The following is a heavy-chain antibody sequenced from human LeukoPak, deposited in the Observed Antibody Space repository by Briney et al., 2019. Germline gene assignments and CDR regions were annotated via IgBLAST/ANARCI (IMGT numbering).Heavy chain of an antibody. D-gene: IGHD6-13*01. CDR3: ARDPLRIATAGRGTLY. CDR1: GFTVSNYW. Sequence: PGRSLRLSCAASGFTVSNYWMSWVRQAPGKGLEWVAKIKQDGSEKYYVDSVKGRFTISRDNAKNSLYLQMNSLRAEDTAVYYCARDPLRIATAGRGTLYWGQGTLVTVSS. CDR2: IKQDGSEK. V-gene: IGHV3-7*01. J-gene: IGHJ4*02.